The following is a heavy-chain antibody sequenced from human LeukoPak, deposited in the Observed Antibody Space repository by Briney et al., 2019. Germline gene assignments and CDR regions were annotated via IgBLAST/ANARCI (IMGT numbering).Heavy chain of an antibody. V-gene: IGHV1-18*01. CDR1: GYTFTSYG. CDR2: ISAYNGNT. CDR3: ARISRDGYTYGPDP. Sequence: GASVKVSCKASGYTFTSYGISWVRQAPGQGLEWMGWISAYNGNTNSAQKLQGRVTMTTDTSTSTAYMELRSLRSDDTAVYYCARISRDGYTYGPDPWGQGTLVTVSS. D-gene: IGHD5-24*01. J-gene: IGHJ5*02.